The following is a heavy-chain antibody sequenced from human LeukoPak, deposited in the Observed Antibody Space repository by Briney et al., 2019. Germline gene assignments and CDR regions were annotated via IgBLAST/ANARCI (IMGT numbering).Heavy chain of an antibody. CDR1: GGSISSSSYY. Sequence: SETLSLTCTVSGGSISSSSYYWGWIRQPPGKGLEWIGRSYYSGSPYYNPSLKRRVTISVDTSKKQFSLKLSSVTAADTAVYYCARHVGFITMVRGVISNNWFAPWGQGTLVTVSS. CDR3: ARHVGFITMVRGVISNNWFAP. D-gene: IGHD3-10*01. V-gene: IGHV4-39*01. CDR2: SYYSGSP. J-gene: IGHJ5*02.